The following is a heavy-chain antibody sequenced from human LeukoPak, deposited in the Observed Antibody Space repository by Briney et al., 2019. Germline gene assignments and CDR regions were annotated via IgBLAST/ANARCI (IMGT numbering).Heavy chain of an antibody. D-gene: IGHD3-3*01. J-gene: IGHJ4*02. CDR3: AHSLTIFGVVTPGYFDY. V-gene: IGHV2-5*02. CDR2: IYWDDDK. CDR1: GFSLSTSGVG. Sequence: ESGPTLVNPTQTLTLTCTFSGFSLSTSGVGVGWIRQPPGKALEWPAHIYWDDDKRYSPSLKSRLTITKDTSKNQVVLTMTNMDPVDTATYYCAHSLTIFGVVTPGYFDYWGQGTLVTVSS.